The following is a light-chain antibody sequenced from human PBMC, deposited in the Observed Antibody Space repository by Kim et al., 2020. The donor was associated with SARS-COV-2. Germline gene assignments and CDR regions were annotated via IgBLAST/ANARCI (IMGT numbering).Light chain of an antibody. CDR2: GAA. CDR1: QSVSSSY. V-gene: IGKV3-20*01. CDR3: QQYGSSPSGT. J-gene: IGKJ5*01. Sequence: PGERATLSCRASQSVSSSYLAWYQQKPGQAPRLLIYGAASRATGIPDRFSGSGSGTDFTRTISRLEPEDFAVYYCQQYGSSPSGTFGQGTRLEIK.